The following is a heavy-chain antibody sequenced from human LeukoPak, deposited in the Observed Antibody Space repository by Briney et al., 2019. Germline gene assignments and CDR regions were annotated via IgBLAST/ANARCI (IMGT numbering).Heavy chain of an antibody. D-gene: IGHD3-16*02. V-gene: IGHV7-4-1*02. Sequence: ASVKVSCKASGYTFTSYAMNWVRQAPGQGLEWMGWINTNTGNPTYAQGFTGRFVFSLDTSVSTAYLQISSLKAEDTAVYYCARDFEGGHYVWGSYRPPNAFDIWGQGTMVTVSS. J-gene: IGHJ3*02. CDR1: GYTFTSYA. CDR2: INTNTGNP. CDR3: ARDFEGGHYVWGSYRPPNAFDI.